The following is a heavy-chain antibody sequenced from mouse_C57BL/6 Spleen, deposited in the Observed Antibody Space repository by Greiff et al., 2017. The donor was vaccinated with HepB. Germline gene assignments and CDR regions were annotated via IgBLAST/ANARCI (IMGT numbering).Heavy chain of an antibody. V-gene: IGHV7-3*01. CDR2: IRNKANGYKT. D-gene: IGHD2-2*01. CDR3: ARWVYGYDYAMDY. CDR1: GFTFTDYY. J-gene: IGHJ4*01. Sequence: EVQLVESGGGLVQPGGSLSLSCAASGFTFTDYYMSWVRQPPGKALEWLGFIRNKANGYKTEYSASVKCPFTISSDNSQIILYLQMNALRAEDSATDYCARWVYGYDYAMDYWGQGTSVTVSS.